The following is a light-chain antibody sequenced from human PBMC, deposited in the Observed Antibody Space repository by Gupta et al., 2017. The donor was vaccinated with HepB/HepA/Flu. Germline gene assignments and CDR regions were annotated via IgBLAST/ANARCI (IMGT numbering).Light chain of an antibody. V-gene: IGKV1-9*01. CDR1: QGISTY. Sequence: DIQLTQSPSFLSASVGDRVTITCRASQGISTYLAWYQQKPGKAPKLLIYAASTVESGVPSRFRGGGSGTEFTLTISSLQPEDFATYYCQQFDRYPINFGGGTKVEIK. CDR2: AAS. J-gene: IGKJ4*01. CDR3: QQFDRYPIN.